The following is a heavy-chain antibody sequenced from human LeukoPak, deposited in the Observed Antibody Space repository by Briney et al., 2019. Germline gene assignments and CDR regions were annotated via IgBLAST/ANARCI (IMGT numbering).Heavy chain of an antibody. CDR2: IYYSGNS. Sequence: SETLSLTCTVSGGSISSGSHHWGWIRQPPGKELEWIGNIYYSGNSYYNPSLKSRVTISVDASKNQFSLNLSSVTAADTAVYYCARLSYGSGSHYNFYFDFWGQGTLVTVSA. J-gene: IGHJ4*02. D-gene: IGHD3-10*01. CDR1: GGSISSGSHH. V-gene: IGHV4-39*01. CDR3: ARLSYGSGSHYNFYFDF.